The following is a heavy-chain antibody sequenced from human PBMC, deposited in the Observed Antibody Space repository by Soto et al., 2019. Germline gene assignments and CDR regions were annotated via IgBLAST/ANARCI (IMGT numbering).Heavy chain of an antibody. Sequence: QVQLVQSGAEVKKPGSSVKVSCKASGGTFSSYAISWVRQAPGQGLEWVGGILPIFGTANYAQKFQGRVTXXAXKXXSTAYMELSSLRSEDTAVYYCARDPKYSSGRFFQHWGQGTLVTVSS. CDR2: ILPIFGTA. J-gene: IGHJ1*01. CDR3: ARDPKYSSGRFFQH. CDR1: GGTFSSYA. V-gene: IGHV1-69*14. D-gene: IGHD6-19*01.